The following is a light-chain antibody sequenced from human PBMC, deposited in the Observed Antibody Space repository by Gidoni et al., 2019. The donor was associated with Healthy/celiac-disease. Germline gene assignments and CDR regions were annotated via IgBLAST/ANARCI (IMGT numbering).Light chain of an antibody. Sequence: SHELTQPPSLSVSPGQTARITCSGDALPKQYAYWYQQKPGQAPVLVIYKDSERPSGIPERFSGSSSGTTVTLTISGVQAEDEADYYCQSADSSGTLYVFGTGTKVTVL. J-gene: IGLJ1*01. V-gene: IGLV3-25*03. CDR1: ALPKQY. CDR3: QSADSSGTLYV. CDR2: KDS.